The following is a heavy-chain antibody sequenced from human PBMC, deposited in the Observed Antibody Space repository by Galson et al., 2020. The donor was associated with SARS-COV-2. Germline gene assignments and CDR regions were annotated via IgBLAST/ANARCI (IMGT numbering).Heavy chain of an antibody. J-gene: IGHJ1*01. CDR3: ARNGRDCSGGICYGAEYFQH. Sequence: GESLKISCAASGFTFSDYYMSWIRQAPGKGLELVSYLSSSCSYTHYADSVKGRFTISRDNAKNSLYLQLNSLRAEDTAVYFCARNGRDCSGGICYGAEYFQHWGQGTLVTVSS. V-gene: IGHV3-11*06. D-gene: IGHD2-15*01. CDR1: GFTFSDYY. CDR2: LSSSCSYT.